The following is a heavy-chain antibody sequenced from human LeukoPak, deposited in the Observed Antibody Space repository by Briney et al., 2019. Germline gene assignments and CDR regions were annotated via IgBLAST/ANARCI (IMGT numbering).Heavy chain of an antibody. CDR3: ARTPKELHRSGWYDY. Sequence: ASVKVSCKASGYTFTSYGISWVRQAPGQGLEWMGWISAYNGNTNYAQKLQGRVTMTTDTSTSTAYMELRSLRSGDTAVYYCARTPKELHRSGWYDYWGQGTLVTVSS. CDR1: GYTFTSYG. D-gene: IGHD6-19*01. J-gene: IGHJ4*02. V-gene: IGHV1-18*01. CDR2: ISAYNGNT.